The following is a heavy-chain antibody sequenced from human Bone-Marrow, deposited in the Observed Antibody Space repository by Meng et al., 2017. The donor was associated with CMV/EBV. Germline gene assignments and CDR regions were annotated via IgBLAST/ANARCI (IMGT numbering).Heavy chain of an antibody. Sequence: ESLKISCTVSGFTVSTSFMTWVRQAPGKGLGWVSVIYSAGITHFADVVRGRFSISRDNSKNTVFLQLNRLSVDDTAVYFCARSHSSNLPNTFEYWGEGTLVTVSS. J-gene: IGHJ4*02. V-gene: IGHV3-53*01. CDR3: ARSHSSNLPNTFEY. CDR1: GFTVSTSF. D-gene: IGHD2-8*01. CDR2: IYSAGIT.